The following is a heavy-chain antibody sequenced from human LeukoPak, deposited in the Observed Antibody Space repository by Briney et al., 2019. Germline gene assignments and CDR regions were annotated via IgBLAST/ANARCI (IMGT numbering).Heavy chain of an antibody. V-gene: IGHV1-2*02. CDR3: ARDQGGYYSSSWVFDY. D-gene: IGHD6-13*01. Sequence: ASVKVSCKASGYTFTGYYMHWVRQAPGQGLEWMGWINPNSGGTNFAQNFQGRVTMTRDTSISTAYMELSRLRSDDTAVYYCARDQGGYYSSSWVFDYWAREPWSPSPQ. J-gene: IGHJ4*02. CDR1: GYTFTGYY. CDR2: INPNSGGT.